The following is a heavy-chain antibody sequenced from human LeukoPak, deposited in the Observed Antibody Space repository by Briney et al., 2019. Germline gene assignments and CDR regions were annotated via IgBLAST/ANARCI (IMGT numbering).Heavy chain of an antibody. CDR3: AREGGPYRPLDY. Sequence: SEALSLTCGVSGGSISTTNWWTWVRQPPGEGLEWIGEVHLSGRTHYNPSLESRVTMSVDMSENHISLRLTSVTAADTAVYYCAREGGPYRPLDYSGQGTLVTVSS. CDR2: VHLSGRT. V-gene: IGHV4-4*02. CDR1: GGSISTTNW. J-gene: IGHJ4*02.